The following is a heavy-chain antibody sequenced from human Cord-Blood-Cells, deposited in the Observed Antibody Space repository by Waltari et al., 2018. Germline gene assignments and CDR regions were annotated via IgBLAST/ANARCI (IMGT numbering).Heavy chain of an antibody. CDR2: IKQDGSDK. CDR1: GFTFSSYG. V-gene: IGHV3-7*01. D-gene: IGHD1-26*01. J-gene: IGHJ5*02. Sequence: EVQLVESGGGLVQPGGSLRLSCAASGFTFSSYGLSWVRLAPGKGLEWVANIKQDGSDKYYAHSVKGRFTITRDNAKSSMYMQMNSLRAEDTAVYYCARSKFIDRVRWFDPWGQGTLVTVSS. CDR3: ARSKFIDRVRWFDP.